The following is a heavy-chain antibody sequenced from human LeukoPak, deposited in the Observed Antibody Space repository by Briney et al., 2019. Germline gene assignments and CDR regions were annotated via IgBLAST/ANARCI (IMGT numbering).Heavy chain of an antibody. CDR2: ISSSSSYI. CDR3: ARDASGDFSGMDV. V-gene: IGHV3-21*01. D-gene: IGHD3-3*01. J-gene: IGHJ6*04. CDR1: GFTFSSYS. Sequence: GGSLILSCAASGFTFSSYSMNWVRQAPGKGLEWVSSISSSSSYIYYADSVKGRFTISRDNAKNSLYLQMNSLRAEDTAVYYCARDASGDFSGMDVWGKGTTVTVSS.